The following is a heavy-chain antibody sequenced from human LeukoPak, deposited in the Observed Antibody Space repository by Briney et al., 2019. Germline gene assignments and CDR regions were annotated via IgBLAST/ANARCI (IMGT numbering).Heavy chain of an antibody. CDR1: GYTFTSYG. CDR2: ISAYNGNT. V-gene: IGHV1-18*01. Sequence: GASVKVSCKASGYTFTSYGISWVRQAPGQGLEWMGWISAYNGNTNYAQKLQGRVTMTTDTSTSTAYMELRSLRSDDTAVYYCARGPVSWWPKSSFDYWGQGTLVTVSS. CDR3: ARGPVSWWPKSSFDY. D-gene: IGHD2-21*01. J-gene: IGHJ4*02.